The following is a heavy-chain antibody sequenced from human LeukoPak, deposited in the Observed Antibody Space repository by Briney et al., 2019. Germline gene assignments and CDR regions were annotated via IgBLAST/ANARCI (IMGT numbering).Heavy chain of an antibody. CDR1: GGSFSGYY. Sequence: SETLSLTCAVYGGSFSGYYWSWIRQPPGKELEWIGEINHSGITNYNPSLKSRVTISVEKSQNQFSLKLSSVTAADTAVYYCATTYSNYYFDYLDVWGKGTTVTVSS. J-gene: IGHJ6*03. D-gene: IGHD4-11*01. CDR3: ATTYSNYYFDYLDV. V-gene: IGHV4-34*01. CDR2: INHSGIT.